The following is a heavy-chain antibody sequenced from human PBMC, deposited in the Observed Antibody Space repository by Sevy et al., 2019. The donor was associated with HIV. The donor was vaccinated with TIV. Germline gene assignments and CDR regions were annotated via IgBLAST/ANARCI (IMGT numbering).Heavy chain of an antibody. Sequence: GGSLRLSCAASGFTFTNYWMHWVRQAPGKGLVWVSRVDNDCSGTNYADSVKGRLTISRDNAKNTAYLQMNSLRAEDTAVYYCTRDMYGLDYWGQGPLVTVSS. D-gene: IGHD2-8*01. V-gene: IGHV3-74*01. CDR3: TRDMYGLDY. CDR1: GFTFTNYW. CDR2: VDNDCSGT. J-gene: IGHJ4*02.